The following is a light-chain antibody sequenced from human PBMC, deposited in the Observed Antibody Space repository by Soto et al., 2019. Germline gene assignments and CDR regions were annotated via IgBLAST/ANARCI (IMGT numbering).Light chain of an antibody. J-gene: IGLJ2*01. V-gene: IGLV2-14*03. CDR1: SSDVGDNNY. CDR3: GFSSSRSVI. Sequence: QSALTQPASVSGSPGQSVTISCTGTSSDVGDNNYVSWYQQHPGKAPKLLIYDVSKRPSGVSTRFSGSNYGNTASLTISGLQAEDEADYYCGFSSSRSVIFGGGTKVTVL. CDR2: DVS.